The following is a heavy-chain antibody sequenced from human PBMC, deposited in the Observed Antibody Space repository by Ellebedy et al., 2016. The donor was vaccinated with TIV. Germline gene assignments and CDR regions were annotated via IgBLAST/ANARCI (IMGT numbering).Heavy chain of an antibody. CDR3: ASDDPRLISSSAGGY. V-gene: IGHV3-74*01. CDR1: GFTFSSYW. CDR2: INSDGSST. D-gene: IGHD6-6*01. Sequence: GESLKISCAASGFTFSSYWMHWVRQAPGKGLVWVSRINSDGSSTSYADSVKGRFTISRDNSKNTLYFQMNSLRAEDTAVYYCASDDPRLISSSAGGYWGQGTLVTVSS. J-gene: IGHJ4*02.